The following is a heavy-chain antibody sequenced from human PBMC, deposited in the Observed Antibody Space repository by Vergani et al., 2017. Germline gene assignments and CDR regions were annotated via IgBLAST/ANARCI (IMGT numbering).Heavy chain of an antibody. CDR2: IIPVLGKT. J-gene: IGHJ5*01. V-gene: IGHV1-69*04. D-gene: IGHD1-1*01. Sequence: QVQLVQSGAEVKKPGSSVKVSCKASGATFRSNTISWVRQVPGQGLEWMGRIIPVLGKTKYAQDFQGRLTITADTSTSTAYMELTSLRSQDTAVYYCARGGARGTTLSTTWFDSWGQGTLVTVSS. CDR1: GATFRSNT. CDR3: ARGGARGTTLSTTWFDS.